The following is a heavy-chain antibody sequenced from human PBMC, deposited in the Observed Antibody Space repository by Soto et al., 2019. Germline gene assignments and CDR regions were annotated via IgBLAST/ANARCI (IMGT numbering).Heavy chain of an antibody. CDR3: AAGYCSSTSCYFFSFDY. J-gene: IGHJ4*02. V-gene: IGHV1-58*02. CDR1: GFTFTSSA. Sequence: ASVKVSCKASGFTFTSSAMQWVRQARGQRLEWIGWIVVGSGNTNYAQKFQERVTITRDMSTSTAYMELSSLRSEDTAVYYCAAGYCSSTSCYFFSFDYWGQGTLVTVSS. CDR2: IVVGSGNT. D-gene: IGHD2-2*01.